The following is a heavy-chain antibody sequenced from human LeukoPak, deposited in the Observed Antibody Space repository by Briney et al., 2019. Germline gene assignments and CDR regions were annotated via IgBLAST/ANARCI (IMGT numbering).Heavy chain of an antibody. CDR3: ARGLWSTSYKAEYFQS. CDR1: GDSISGYY. J-gene: IGHJ1*01. V-gene: IGHV4-59*07. D-gene: IGHD2-2*01. Sequence: SDTLSLTCTVSGDSISGYYWSWIRQPPGEGLEWIGYIYYSGNTNYNPSLKSRLTISLDTSKNQFSLKLYSVTATAADVYFCARGLWSTSYKAEYFQSWGQGTLVTVSS. CDR2: IYYSGNT.